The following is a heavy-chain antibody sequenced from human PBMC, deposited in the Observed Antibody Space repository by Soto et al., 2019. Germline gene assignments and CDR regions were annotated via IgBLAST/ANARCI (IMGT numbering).Heavy chain of an antibody. J-gene: IGHJ4*02. Sequence: EVQLVETGGGLAQSGGSLRLSCAASGFSFNRYNMNWVRQAPGKGLEWVSYITASTGVTYYADSVEGRFTVSRDNAKSSLYLQMNSLRDEDTATYYCVRAFNGNSFGYGFWGQGTLVTVSS. D-gene: IGHD5-18*01. CDR3: VRAFNGNSFGYGF. V-gene: IGHV3-48*02. CDR1: GFSFNRYN. CDR2: ITASTGVT.